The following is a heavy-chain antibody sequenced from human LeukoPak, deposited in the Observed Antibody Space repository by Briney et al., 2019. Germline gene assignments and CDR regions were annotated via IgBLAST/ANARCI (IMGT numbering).Heavy chain of an antibody. J-gene: IGHJ4*02. CDR1: GFTVSSTY. CDR3: ARITTIGYFES. V-gene: IGHV3-53*01. D-gene: IGHD3-22*01. CDR2: LYSGATT. Sequence: PGGSLRLSCAASGFTVSSTYMSWVRQAPGKGLQWVSTLYSGATTYDAGSVRGRFTISRDNSKNTLYLQMNSLRAEDTAVYYCARITTIGYFESWGQGTLVTVSS.